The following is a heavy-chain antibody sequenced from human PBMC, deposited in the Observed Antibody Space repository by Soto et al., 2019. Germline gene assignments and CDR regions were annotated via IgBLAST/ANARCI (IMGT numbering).Heavy chain of an antibody. CDR1: RDSVSDNSTG. D-gene: IGHD3-16*01. Sequence: SQTPSLACAISRDSVSDNSTGSNSIRQSPSRGLEWLGRTYYRSKWYNDYAVSVKSRITVTPDTSKNQFSLHLNSVTPEDTAVYYCAREFPYYLSSDSYLDYWGQGALVTVSS. CDR3: AREFPYYLSSDSYLDY. V-gene: IGHV6-1*01. CDR2: TYYRSKWYN. J-gene: IGHJ4*02.